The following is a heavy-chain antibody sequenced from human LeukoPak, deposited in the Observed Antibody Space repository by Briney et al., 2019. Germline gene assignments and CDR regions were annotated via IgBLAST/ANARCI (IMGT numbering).Heavy chain of an antibody. J-gene: IGHJ6*02. CDR2: IIPIFGTA. Sequence: ASVKVSCKASGGTFSSYAISWVRQAPGQGLEWMGGIIPIFGTANYAQKFQGRVTITADESTSTAYMELSSLGSEDTAVYYCASPHTSPYYYYYGMDVWGQGTTVTVSS. CDR1: GGTFSSYA. V-gene: IGHV1-69*13. D-gene: IGHD2-2*01. CDR3: ASPHTSPYYYYYGMDV.